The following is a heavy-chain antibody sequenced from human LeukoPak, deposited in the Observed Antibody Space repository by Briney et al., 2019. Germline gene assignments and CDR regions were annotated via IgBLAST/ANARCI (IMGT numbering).Heavy chain of an antibody. J-gene: IGHJ3*02. CDR3: ARGKASGGYSGYGLDAFDI. D-gene: IGHD5-12*01. Sequence: GGSLRLSCAASGFTFSSYAMRWVRQAPGKGLEWVSAMSGSGDNIYYADSVKGRFTISRDNSKNTVFLQMNSLRAEDTAVYYCARGKASGGYSGYGLDAFDIWGQGTMVTVSS. V-gene: IGHV3-23*01. CDR1: GFTFSSYA. CDR2: MSGSGDNI.